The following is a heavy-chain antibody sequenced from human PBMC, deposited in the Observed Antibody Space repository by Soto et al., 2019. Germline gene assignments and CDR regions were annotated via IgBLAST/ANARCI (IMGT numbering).Heavy chain of an antibody. V-gene: IGHV4-31*03. CDR3: ARCSLVVIPVPGFDP. J-gene: IGHJ5*02. Sequence: LSLTCTVSGGSISSGGYYWSWTRQHPGRGLEWIGYIYYNGNTYYNPSLKSRVTVSVDTSKNQFSLNVRSVTAADTAVYYCARCSLVVIPVPGFDPWGQGTLVTVSS. D-gene: IGHD2-15*01. CDR2: IYYNGNT. CDR1: GGSISSGGYY.